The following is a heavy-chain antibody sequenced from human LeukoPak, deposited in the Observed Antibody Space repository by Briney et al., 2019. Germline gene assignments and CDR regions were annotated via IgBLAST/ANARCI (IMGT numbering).Heavy chain of an antibody. J-gene: IGHJ4*01. CDR2: IKHDGSEK. CDR1: GFTFSSHW. CDR3: ARVGTPEGTLEDY. V-gene: IGHV3-7*01. D-gene: IGHD2/OR15-2a*01. Sequence: GGSLRLSCAASGFTFSSHWMSWVRQPPGKGLEWVAIIKHDGSEKYYVDSVKGRFTISRDNAKNSLYLQMNSLRAEDTAVYYCARVGTPEGTLEDYRGQRTQVTVPS.